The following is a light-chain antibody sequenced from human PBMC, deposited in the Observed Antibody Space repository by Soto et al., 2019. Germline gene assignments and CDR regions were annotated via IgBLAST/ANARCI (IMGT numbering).Light chain of an antibody. CDR2: AAS. V-gene: IGKV3-20*01. Sequence: EIVLTQSPDTLSLSPGESATLSCRASQSVRSSYLAWYQQTPGQTPRLLIYAASSRATGIPDRFSGSGSGTDFSLTISRLEAEDFAVYYCQQYGSSPRTFGQGTKEDLK. CDR3: QQYGSSPRT. CDR1: QSVRSSY. J-gene: IGKJ1*01.